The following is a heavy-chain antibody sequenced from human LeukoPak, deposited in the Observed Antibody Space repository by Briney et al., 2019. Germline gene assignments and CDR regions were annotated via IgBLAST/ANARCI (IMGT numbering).Heavy chain of an antibody. Sequence: ASVKVSCKASGYTFTGYYMHWVRQAPGQGLEWMGRINPNSGGTNYAQKFQGRVTMTRETSISTAYMELSRLRSDDTAVYYCARADCSSTSCLNAFDIWGQGTMVTVSS. CDR3: ARADCSSTSCLNAFDI. J-gene: IGHJ3*02. D-gene: IGHD2-2*01. CDR2: INPNSGGT. CDR1: GYTFTGYY. V-gene: IGHV1-2*06.